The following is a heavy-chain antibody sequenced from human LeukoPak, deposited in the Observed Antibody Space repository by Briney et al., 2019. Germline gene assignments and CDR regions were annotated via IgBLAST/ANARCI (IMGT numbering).Heavy chain of an antibody. CDR1: GYTFTSYY. CDR2: INPTGGST. D-gene: IGHD6-13*01. CDR3: ARRPAAGSSLYYGMDV. J-gene: IGHJ6*02. Sequence: ASVKLSCKASGYTFTSYYMHWVRQAPGQGLEWMGIINPTGGSTTYAQKFQGRVTMTRDTSTSTVYMELSSLRSEDTAVYYCARRPAAGSSLYYGMDVWGQGTTVTVSS. V-gene: IGHV1-46*01.